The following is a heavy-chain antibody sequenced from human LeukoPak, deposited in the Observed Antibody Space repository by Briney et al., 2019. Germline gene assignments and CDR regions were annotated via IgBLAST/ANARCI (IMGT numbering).Heavy chain of an antibody. CDR3: ARGPSSSWYYHYGMDV. V-gene: IGHV3-30-3*01. Sequence: GRSLRLSCAASGFTFSSYAMHWVRQAPGKGLEWVAVISYDGSNKYYADSVKGRFTISRDNSKNTLYLQMNSLRAEDTAVYYCARGPSSSWYYHYGMDVWGQGTTVTVSS. J-gene: IGHJ6*02. D-gene: IGHD6-13*01. CDR2: ISYDGSNK. CDR1: GFTFSSYA.